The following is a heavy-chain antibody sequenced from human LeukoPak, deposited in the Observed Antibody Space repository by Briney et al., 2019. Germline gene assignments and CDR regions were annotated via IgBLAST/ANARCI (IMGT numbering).Heavy chain of an antibody. Sequence: PGGSLRLSCAASGFTFSGSAMHWVRQASGKGLEWVGRIRSKANSYATAYAASVKGRFTISRDDSKNTAYLQMNSLKAEDTAVYYCTRREMGVGFMTFDIWGQGTMVTVSS. CDR1: GFTFSGSA. D-gene: IGHD5-24*01. CDR2: IRSKANSYAT. V-gene: IGHV3-73*01. J-gene: IGHJ3*02. CDR3: TRREMGVGFMTFDI.